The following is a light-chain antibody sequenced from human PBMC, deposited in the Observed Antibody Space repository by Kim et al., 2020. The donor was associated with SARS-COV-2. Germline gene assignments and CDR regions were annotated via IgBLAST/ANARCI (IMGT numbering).Light chain of an antibody. CDR3: QTWGTGNWV. J-gene: IGLJ3*02. CDR1: SGHSNNA. Sequence: ASVKLTCTRSSGHSNNAIAWHQQQPEKGPRYLMKLNSDGSHSKGDGIPDRFSGSSSGAERYLTISSLQSEDEADYYCQTWGTGNWVFGGGTKLTVL. V-gene: IGLV4-69*01. CDR2: LNSDGSH.